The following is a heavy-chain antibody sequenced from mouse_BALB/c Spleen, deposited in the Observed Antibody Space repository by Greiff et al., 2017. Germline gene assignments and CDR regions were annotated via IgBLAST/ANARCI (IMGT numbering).Heavy chain of an antibody. J-gene: IGHJ3*01. V-gene: IGHV5-6-5*01. CDR1: GFTFSSYA. CDR3: AREGRAFAY. CDR2: ISSGGST. Sequence: DVQLVESGGGLVKPGGSLKLSCAASGFTFSSYAMSWVRQTPEKRLEWVASISSGGSTYYPDSVKGRFTISRDNARNILYLQMSSLRSEDTAMYYCAREGRAFAYWGQGTLVTVSA. D-gene: IGHD1-1*01.